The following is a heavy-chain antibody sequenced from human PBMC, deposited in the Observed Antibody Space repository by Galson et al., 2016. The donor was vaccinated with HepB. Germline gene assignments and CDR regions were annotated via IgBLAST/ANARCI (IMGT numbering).Heavy chain of an antibody. J-gene: IGHJ4*02. CDR3: TKHEVRTHDY. V-gene: IGHV3-23*01. Sequence: SLRLSCAASGFTFSSYAMSRVRQAPGKGLEWVSAIHLGGNDIYYADSVKGRFTISRDDYNSMLYLQMNSLRAEDTAVYYCTKHEVRTHDYWGQGTLVTVSS. CDR1: GFTFSSYA. D-gene: IGHD3-22*01. CDR2: IHLGGNDI.